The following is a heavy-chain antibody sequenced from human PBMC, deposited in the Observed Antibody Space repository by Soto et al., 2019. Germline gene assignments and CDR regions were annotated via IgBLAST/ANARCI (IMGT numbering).Heavy chain of an antibody. J-gene: IGHJ6*03. CDR3: ARTRRAWSDFHYYSLDV. CDR1: GFTFNSYG. D-gene: IGHD2-8*02. Sequence: GGSLRLSCAASGFTFNSYGMHWVRQGPGNGLEWVAFISYDSTTTYYADSVKGRFTISRDNSNSALYVQMNSLTGEDTAVYYCARTRRAWSDFHYYSLDVWGQGTTVTVSS. V-gene: IGHV3-30*03. CDR2: ISYDSTTT.